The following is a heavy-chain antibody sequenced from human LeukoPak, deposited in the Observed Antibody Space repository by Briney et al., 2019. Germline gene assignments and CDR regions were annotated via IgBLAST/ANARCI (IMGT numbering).Heavy chain of an antibody. V-gene: IGHV3-7*01. CDR2: IKQDGAEK. D-gene: IGHD3-10*01. Sequence: GGSLRLSCAASGFTFHEYWMSWVRQAPGKGLEWVANIKQDGAEKYYVDSVEGRFTISRDNAKNSLYLQMNSLRVEDTAVYYCARGLWFGEVYFYYMDVWGKGATVTVSS. CDR1: GFTFHEYW. J-gene: IGHJ6*03. CDR3: ARGLWFGEVYFYYMDV.